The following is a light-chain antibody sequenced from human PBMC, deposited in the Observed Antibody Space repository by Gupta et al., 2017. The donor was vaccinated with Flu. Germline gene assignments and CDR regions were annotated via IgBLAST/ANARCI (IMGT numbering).Light chain of an antibody. V-gene: IGLV2-8*01. CDR3: CSYGGSKF. Sequence: QSALTQPPSASGSPGQSVTISCTGTSSDVGGYNYVSWDQQHPGKAPKLIIYEVNKRPSGVPDRFSGSKSGNTASLTVSGLLAEDEADYYCCSYGGSKFFGGGTKLTVL. CDR2: EVN. CDR1: SSDVGGYNY. J-gene: IGLJ2*01.